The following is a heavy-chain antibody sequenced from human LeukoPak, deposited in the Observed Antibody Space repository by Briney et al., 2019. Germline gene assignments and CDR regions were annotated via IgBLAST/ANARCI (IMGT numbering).Heavy chain of an antibody. V-gene: IGHV3-66*01. D-gene: IGHD2-15*01. CDR2: IYSGGST. J-gene: IGHJ4*02. CDR3: ARDLQTTYCSGGSCYGSAVY. CDR1: GFTVSSNY. Sequence: GGSLRLSCAASGFTVSSNYMSWVRQAPGKGLEWVSVIYSGGSTYYADSVKGRFTISRDNSKNTLYLQMNSLRAEDTAAYYCARDLQTTYCSGGSCYGSAVYWGQGTLVTVSS.